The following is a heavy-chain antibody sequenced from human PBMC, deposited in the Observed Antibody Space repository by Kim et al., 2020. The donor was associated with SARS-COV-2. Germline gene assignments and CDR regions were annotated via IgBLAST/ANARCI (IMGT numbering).Heavy chain of an antibody. CDR3: ARDEQQLWIYYYYGMDV. V-gene: IGHV1-18*04. D-gene: IGHD6-13*01. Sequence: ASVKVSCKASGYTFTSYGISWVRQAPGQGLEWMGWISAYNGNTNYAQKLQGRVTMTTDTSTSTAYMELRSLRSDDTAVYYCARDEQQLWIYYYYGMDVWGQGTTVTVSS. J-gene: IGHJ6*02. CDR1: GYTFTSYG. CDR2: ISAYNGNT.